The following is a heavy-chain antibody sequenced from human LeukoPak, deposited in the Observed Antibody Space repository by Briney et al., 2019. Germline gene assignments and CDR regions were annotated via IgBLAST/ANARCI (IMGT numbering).Heavy chain of an antibody. CDR2: IKQDGSEK. J-gene: IGHJ4*02. CDR1: GFTLSRYA. V-gene: IGHV3-7*01. Sequence: GGSLRLSCAASGFTLSRYAVSWVRQAPGKGLEWVANIKQDGSEKYYVDSVKGRFTISRDNAKNSLYLQMNSLRAEDTAVYYCARDKIVGATNFDYWGQGTLVTVSS. D-gene: IGHD1-26*01. CDR3: ARDKIVGATNFDY.